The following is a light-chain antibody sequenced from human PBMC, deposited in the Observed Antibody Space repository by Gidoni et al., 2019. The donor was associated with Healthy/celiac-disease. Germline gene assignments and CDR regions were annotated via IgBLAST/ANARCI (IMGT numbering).Light chain of an antibody. CDR2: AAS. CDR3: RQLKSYRYT. Sequence: DIQLTQSPSFLSASVGDRVTITCRASQGISSYLAWYQQKPGKAPKLLIYAASTLQSGVPSRFSGSGSGTEFTLTISSLRPEDFATYYCRQLKSYRYTFGQGTKLEIK. J-gene: IGKJ2*01. V-gene: IGKV1-9*01. CDR1: QGISSY.